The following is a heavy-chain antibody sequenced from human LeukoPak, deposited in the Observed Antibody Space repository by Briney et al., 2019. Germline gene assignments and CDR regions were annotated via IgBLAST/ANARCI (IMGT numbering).Heavy chain of an antibody. CDR1: GYTFTSYD. CDR2: MNPNSGNT. J-gene: IGHJ4*02. CDR3: ARADSGSYEDY. Sequence: ASLKVSCKASGYTFTSYDINWVRQATGQGLEWMGWMNPNSGNTGYAQKFQGRVTMTRNTSISTAYMELSSLRSEDTAVYYWARADSGSYEDYWGQGTLVTVSS. V-gene: IGHV1-8*01. D-gene: IGHD1-26*01.